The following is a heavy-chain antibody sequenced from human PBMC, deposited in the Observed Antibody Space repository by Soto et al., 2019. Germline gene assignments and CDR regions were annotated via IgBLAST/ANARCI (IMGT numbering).Heavy chain of an antibody. CDR1: GFTFTSSA. Sequence: ASVKVSCKASGFTFTSSAMQWVRQARGQRLEWIGWIVVGSGNTNYAQKFQERVTITRDMSTSTAYMELSSLRSEDTAVYYCAAGGAADAFYYMDVWGKGTTVTVSS. CDR2: IVVGSGNT. J-gene: IGHJ6*03. CDR3: AAGGAADAFYYMDV. V-gene: IGHV1-58*02. D-gene: IGHD6-25*01.